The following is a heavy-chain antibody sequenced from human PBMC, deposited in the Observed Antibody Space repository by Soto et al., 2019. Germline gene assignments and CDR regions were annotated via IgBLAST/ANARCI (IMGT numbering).Heavy chain of an antibody. D-gene: IGHD1-20*01. CDR3: ATSQKGYNWNYFDL. J-gene: IGHJ4*02. V-gene: IGHV4-39*01. Sequence: PSEALSLTCAVSGASISGSYYYWAWLRQSPGKGPEWIGSVFYTGFTSYNPSLESRVSVSVDTSKSQFSLNLSAVTAADTAGYYCATSQKGYNWNYFDLWGQGALVTVSS. CDR1: GASISGSYYY. CDR2: VFYTGFT.